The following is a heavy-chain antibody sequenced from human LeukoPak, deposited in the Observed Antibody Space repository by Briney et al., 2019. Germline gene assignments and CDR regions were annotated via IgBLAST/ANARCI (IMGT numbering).Heavy chain of an antibody. Sequence: SETLSLACTVSGGSISSSYCSWIRQPAGKGLEWIGRIYTTGSTDSTDFNPSLKSRVTMSVDTSKNQFSLKLGSVTAADTAVYYCAGFGAGSYYWGQGTLVTVSS. J-gene: IGHJ4*02. CDR1: GGSISSSY. V-gene: IGHV4-4*07. CDR3: AGFGAGSYY. CDR2: IYTTGSTDST. D-gene: IGHD3-10*01.